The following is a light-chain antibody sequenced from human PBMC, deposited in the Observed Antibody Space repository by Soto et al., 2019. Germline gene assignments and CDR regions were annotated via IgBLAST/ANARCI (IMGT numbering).Light chain of an antibody. Sequence: EIVMTQSPATLSVSPGERATLSCRASQSVSSNLAWYQQKPGQAPRLIIYGASTRATGIQARFSGSGSGTEFTLTISSLQSEDFAVYYCQQYNNWPPWTFGQVTKVEIK. V-gene: IGKV3-15*01. CDR3: QQYNNWPPWT. CDR1: QSVSSN. J-gene: IGKJ1*01. CDR2: GAS.